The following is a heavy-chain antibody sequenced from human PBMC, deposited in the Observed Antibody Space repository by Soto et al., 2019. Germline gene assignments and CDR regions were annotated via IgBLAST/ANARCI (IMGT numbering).Heavy chain of an antibody. CDR1: GYSFTSYW. V-gene: IGHV5-51*01. J-gene: IGHJ6*02. CDR2: IYPGDSDT. D-gene: IGHD2-2*01. CDR3: ARHSSTYCFSTSCYEDEYYYYGMDV. Sequence: GESLKISCQGSGYSFTSYWICWVRQMPGKSLEWMGIIYPGDSDTRYSPSFQGQVTISADKSVSTAYLQWSSLKASATAMYYCARHSSTYCFSTSCYEDEYYYYGMDVWDHGYTVSV.